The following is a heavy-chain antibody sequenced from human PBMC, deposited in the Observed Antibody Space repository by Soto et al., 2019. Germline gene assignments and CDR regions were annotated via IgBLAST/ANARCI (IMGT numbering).Heavy chain of an antibody. CDR1: GYTFTSYA. J-gene: IGHJ5*02. D-gene: IGHD3-10*01. CDR3: ARGSPVLWFGELSETHWFDP. V-gene: IGHV1-3*01. Sequence: ASVKVSCKASGYTFTSYAMHWVRQAPGQRLEWMGWINAGNGNTKYSQKFQGRVTITRDTSASTAYMELSSLRSEDAAVYYCARGSPVLWFGELSETHWFDPWGQGTLVTVSS. CDR2: INAGNGNT.